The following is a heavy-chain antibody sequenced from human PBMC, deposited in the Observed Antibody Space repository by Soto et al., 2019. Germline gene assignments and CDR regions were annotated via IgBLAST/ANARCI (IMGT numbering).Heavy chain of an antibody. D-gene: IGHD4-4*01. CDR3: ARAVTRDYYYAMDV. CDR1: DGSISSGGYY. CDR2: IYYSGST. J-gene: IGHJ6*02. V-gene: IGHV4-31*03. Sequence: QVQLQESGPGLVKPSQTLSLTCTVSDGSISSGGYYWSWIRQHPGKGLEWIGYIYYSGSTYYNPSLKSRVTISVDTSKNQLSLKLSSVTAADTAMYYCARAVTRDYYYAMDVWGQGTTVTVSS.